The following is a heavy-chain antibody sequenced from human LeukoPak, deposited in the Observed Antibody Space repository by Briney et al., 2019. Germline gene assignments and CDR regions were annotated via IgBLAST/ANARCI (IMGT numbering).Heavy chain of an antibody. Sequence: GASVKVSCKASGYTFTGYYMHWVRQAPGQGLEWMGWINPNSGGTNYAQKFQGRVTMTRDTSTSTVYMELSSLRSEDTAVYYCARDLTMINPTRGYFDYWGQGTLVTVSS. V-gene: IGHV1-2*02. CDR2: INPNSGGT. D-gene: IGHD3-22*01. J-gene: IGHJ4*02. CDR3: ARDLTMINPTRGYFDY. CDR1: GYTFTGYY.